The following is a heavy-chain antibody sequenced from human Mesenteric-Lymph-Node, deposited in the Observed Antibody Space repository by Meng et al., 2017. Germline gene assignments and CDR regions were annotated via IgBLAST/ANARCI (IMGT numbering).Heavy chain of an antibody. J-gene: IGHJ4*02. Sequence: QVQVQESGPGLVKTSETLSLTCVVSGASISSGNWWNWVRQPPGKGLEWIGDIYHSGSTNYNPSLKSRVTISVDKSKNQFSLKLSSVTAADTAMYYCARGGGCSSSSCDLDYWGQGVLVTVSS. CDR3: ARGGGCSSSSCDLDY. V-gene: IGHV4-4*02. CDR1: GASISSGNW. CDR2: IYHSGST. D-gene: IGHD2-2*01.